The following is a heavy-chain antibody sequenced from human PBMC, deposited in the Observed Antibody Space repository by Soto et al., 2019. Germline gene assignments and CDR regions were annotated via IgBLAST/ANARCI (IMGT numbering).Heavy chain of an antibody. CDR2: IWYDGSNK. J-gene: IGHJ4*02. V-gene: IGHV3-33*01. CDR1: GFTFSSYG. Sequence: GGSLRLSCAASGFTFSSYGMHWVRQAPGKGLEWVAVIWYDGSNKYYADSVKGRFTISRDNSKNTLYLQMNSLRAEDTAVYYCARDYDSSGFDYWGQGTLVTVSS. CDR3: ARDYDSSGFDY. D-gene: IGHD3-22*01.